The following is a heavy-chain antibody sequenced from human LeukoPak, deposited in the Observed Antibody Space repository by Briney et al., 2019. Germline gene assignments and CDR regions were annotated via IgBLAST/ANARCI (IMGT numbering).Heavy chain of an antibody. D-gene: IGHD6-13*01. J-gene: IGHJ5*02. V-gene: IGHV1-2*02. CDR2: INPNSGGT. CDR3: ARDSLGRYSSSWYGGWFDP. CDR1: GYTFTGYY. Sequence: ASVKVSCKASGYTFTGYYMHWVRQALRQGLEWMGWINPNSGGTNYAQKFQGRVTMTRDTSISTAYMELSRLRSDDTAVYYCARDSLGRYSSSWYGGWFDPWGQGTLVTVSS.